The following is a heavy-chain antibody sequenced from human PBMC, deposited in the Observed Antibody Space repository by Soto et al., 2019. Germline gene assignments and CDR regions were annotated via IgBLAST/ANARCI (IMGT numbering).Heavy chain of an antibody. CDR2: TYYKSKWYY. CDR1: GDSVSSNSAG. V-gene: IGHV6-1*01. CDR3: ARGSWDNVSGHYYMDV. J-gene: IGHJ6*03. D-gene: IGHD1-26*01. Sequence: QVQLQQSSPGLVKPSQALSLTCDISGDSVSSNSAGWNWIRQTPSRGLEWLGRTYYKSKWYYTYAASVKSPMTVSPDTSKNQFALQLTSVTPEDTAVYYCARGSWDNVSGHYYMDVWDKGTTVTVSS.